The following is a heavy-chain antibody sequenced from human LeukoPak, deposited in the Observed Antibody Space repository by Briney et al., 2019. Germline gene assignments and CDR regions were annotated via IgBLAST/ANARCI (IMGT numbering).Heavy chain of an antibody. V-gene: IGHV3-21*01. D-gene: IGHD6-19*01. CDR2: ISISSSYV. Sequence: PGGSLRLSCAASGFTFSRYSMNWVRQAPGKGLEWVSSISISSSYVYYADSVKGRFTMSRDNAKNSLYLQVNSLRAEDTAVYYCARVWTGQWPPHYYYMDVWGKGTTVTISS. J-gene: IGHJ6*03. CDR3: ARVWTGQWPPHYYYMDV. CDR1: GFTFSRYS.